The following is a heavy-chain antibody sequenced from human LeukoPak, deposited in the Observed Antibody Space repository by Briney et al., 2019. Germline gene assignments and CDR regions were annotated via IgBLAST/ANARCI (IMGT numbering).Heavy chain of an antibody. Sequence: SETLSLTCTVSGVSISSYYWSWIRQPAGKGLEWIGRIYTSGSTNYNPSLKSRVTMSVDTSKNQFSLKLSSVTAADTAVYYCAREVRSYDFWSGYGYYFDYWGQGTLVTVSS. CDR1: GVSISSYY. CDR2: IYTSGST. J-gene: IGHJ4*02. V-gene: IGHV4-4*07. CDR3: AREVRSYDFWSGYGYYFDY. D-gene: IGHD3-3*01.